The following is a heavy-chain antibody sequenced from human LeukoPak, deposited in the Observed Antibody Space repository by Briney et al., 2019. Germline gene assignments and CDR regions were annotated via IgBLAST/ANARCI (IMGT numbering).Heavy chain of an antibody. D-gene: IGHD3-10*01. CDR2: IYYTGTA. J-gene: IGHJ4*02. CDR1: GASISSRTYY. Sequence: SETLSLTCSVSGASISSRTYYWAWIRQPPGKGLEWIGSIYYTGTAYYSPSLKSRVTISIDTSKNQFFLNLRSVTAADTAVYYCAKGRRSITMVRGVIIGPIDYWGQGTLVTVSS. CDR3: AKGRRSITMVRGVIIGPIDY. V-gene: IGHV4-39*07.